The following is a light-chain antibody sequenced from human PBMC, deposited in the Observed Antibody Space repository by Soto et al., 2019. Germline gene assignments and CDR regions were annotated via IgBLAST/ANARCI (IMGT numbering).Light chain of an antibody. Sequence: QSALTQPASVSGSPGPSITISCTGTSSDVGSYKFVSWYQQYTVKAPKLMIYEVSKRLSGVSNRFSGSKSGNTASLTISGLQAEDGADYYCCSYAGSSTLVFGGGTKVTVL. J-gene: IGLJ2*01. CDR1: SSDVGSYKF. V-gene: IGLV2-23*02. CDR3: CSYAGSSTLV. CDR2: EVS.